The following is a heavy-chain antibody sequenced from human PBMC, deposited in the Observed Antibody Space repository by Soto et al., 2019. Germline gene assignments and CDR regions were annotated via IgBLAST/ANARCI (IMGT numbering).Heavy chain of an antibody. CDR3: ARDLYSSSWYTGDYYGMDV. J-gene: IGHJ6*02. D-gene: IGHD6-13*01. CDR1: RFTFTRSA. Sequence: GASVKGSWKASRFTFTRSAVQWGRQSRGQRLEWIGWIVVGSGNTNYAQKFQGRVTITADKSTSTADMELSSLRSEDTAVYYCARDLYSSSWYTGDYYGMDVWGQGTTVTVSS. CDR2: IVVGSGNT. V-gene: IGHV1-58*01.